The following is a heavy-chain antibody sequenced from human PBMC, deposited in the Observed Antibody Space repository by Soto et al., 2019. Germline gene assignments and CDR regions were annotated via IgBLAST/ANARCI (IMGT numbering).Heavy chain of an antibody. J-gene: IGHJ5*02. CDR3: AREEADSSADLIDP. CDR1: GFTFSSYW. D-gene: IGHD6-19*01. CDR2: IKQDGSEK. V-gene: IGHV3-7*01. Sequence: EVQLVESGGGLVQPGGSLRLSCAASGFTFSSYWMSWVRQAPGKGLEWVANIKQDGSEKWYVDSVKGRFTISRDNAKNSLYLQMNSLRAEDTAVYYCAREEADSSADLIDPWGQGTLVTVCS.